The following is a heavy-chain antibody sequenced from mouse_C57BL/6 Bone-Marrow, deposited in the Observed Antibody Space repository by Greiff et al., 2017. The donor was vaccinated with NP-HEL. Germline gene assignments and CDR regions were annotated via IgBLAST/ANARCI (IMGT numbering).Heavy chain of an antibody. CDR2: IWSGGST. CDR1: GFSLTSYG. CDR3: ARNKGGKEGYWYFDV. D-gene: IGHD1-3*01. Sequence: QVQLQQSGPGLVQPSQSLSITCTVSGFSLTSYGVHWVRQSPGKGLEWVGVIWSGGSTDYNAAFISRLSISKDNSKSQVFFKMNRMQADDAAIYYCARNKGGKEGYWYFDVWGTGTTVTVSS. J-gene: IGHJ1*03. V-gene: IGHV2-2*01.